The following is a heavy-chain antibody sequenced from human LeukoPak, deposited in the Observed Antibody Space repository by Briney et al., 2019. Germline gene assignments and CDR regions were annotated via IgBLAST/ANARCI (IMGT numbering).Heavy chain of an antibody. J-gene: IGHJ4*02. V-gene: IGHV3-66*01. Sequence: GGSLRLCCAASGFQVSSHYMSWGRQATGKGLELVSGIYSAGSTYYADSVKGRFTISRDNSKNTVYLQMNNLRVEDTAVYYCARERQNKDFWSGGDYWGQGTLVTVSS. CDR1: GFQVSSHY. CDR2: IYSAGST. CDR3: ARERQNKDFWSGGDY. D-gene: IGHD3-3*01.